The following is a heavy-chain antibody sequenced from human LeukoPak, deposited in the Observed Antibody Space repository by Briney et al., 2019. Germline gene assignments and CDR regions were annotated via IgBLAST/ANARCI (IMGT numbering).Heavy chain of an antibody. Sequence: WGSLRLSCAASGFTFSSYGMNWVRQAPGKGLEWVSAISGSGGSTYYADSVKGRFTISRDNSKNTLYLQMNSLRAEDTAVYYCAKAARDDILTGYTPFDYWGQGTLVTVSS. V-gene: IGHV3-23*01. D-gene: IGHD3-9*01. J-gene: IGHJ4*02. CDR3: AKAARDDILTGYTPFDY. CDR2: ISGSGGST. CDR1: GFTFSSYG.